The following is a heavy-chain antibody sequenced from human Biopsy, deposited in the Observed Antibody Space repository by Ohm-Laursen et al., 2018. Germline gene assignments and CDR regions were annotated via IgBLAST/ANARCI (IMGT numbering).Heavy chain of an antibody. CDR2: ISWNSGGI. Sequence: SLRLSCAAPGFTFDDYVMHWVRQAPGKSLEWVSGISWNSGGIGYADSVMGRFTISRDNAKNSLYLQMNSLRAEDTALYYCAKGNVWEKYHNSLFDYWGQGTLVTVSS. CDR1: GFTFDDYV. D-gene: IGHD3-16*01. J-gene: IGHJ4*02. V-gene: IGHV3-9*01. CDR3: AKGNVWEKYHNSLFDY.